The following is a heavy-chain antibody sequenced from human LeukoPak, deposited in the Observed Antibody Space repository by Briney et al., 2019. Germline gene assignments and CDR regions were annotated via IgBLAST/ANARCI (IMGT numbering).Heavy chain of an antibody. D-gene: IGHD4-17*01. V-gene: IGHV4-39*01. CDR2: IYYSGST. CDR3: ATVTTQGGAFDI. Sequence: PSQTLSLTCTVSGGSISSGSYYWGWIRQPPGKGLEWIGSIYYSGSTYYNPSLKSRVTISVDTSKNQFSLKLSSVTAADTAVYYCATVTTQGGAFDIWGQGTMVTVSS. CDR1: GGSISSGSYY. J-gene: IGHJ3*02.